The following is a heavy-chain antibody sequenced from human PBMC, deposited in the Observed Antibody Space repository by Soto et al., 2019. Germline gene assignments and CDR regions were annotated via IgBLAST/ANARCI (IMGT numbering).Heavy chain of an antibody. CDR2: IYHSGST. Sequence: QLQLQESGSGLVKPSQTLSLTCAVSGGSISSGGYSWSWIRQPPGKGLDWIGYIYHSGSTYYNPSLKRRVTKSVDRSKNNFTLKLSSVTAADTDVYSCARWWRYDPRFDPWVQGTMVTVSS. V-gene: IGHV4-30-2*01. D-gene: IGHD2-15*01. CDR1: GGSISSGGYS. J-gene: IGHJ5*02. CDR3: ARWWRYDPRFDP.